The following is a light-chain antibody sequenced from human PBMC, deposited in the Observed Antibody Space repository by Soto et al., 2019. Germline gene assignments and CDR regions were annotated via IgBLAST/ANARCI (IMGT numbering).Light chain of an antibody. CDR2: DVT. CDR1: RSDVGGYNY. J-gene: IGLJ1*01. CDR3: CSYAGSYTFV. V-gene: IGLV2-11*01. Sequence: QSALTQPRSVSGSPGQSVTISCTGTRSDVGGYNYVSWYQQHPGKAPKLLIYDVTRRPSGVPDRFSGSKSGSTASLTISGLQAEDEADYYCCSYAGSYTFVFGPGTKVTVL.